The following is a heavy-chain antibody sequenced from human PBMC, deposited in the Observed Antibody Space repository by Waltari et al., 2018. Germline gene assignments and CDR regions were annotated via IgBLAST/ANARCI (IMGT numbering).Heavy chain of an antibody. Sequence: QVQLVQSGAEVKKPGSSVKVSCKASGGTFRSYTISWVRQAPGQGLEWMGRIIPILGIANYAQKFQGRVTITADKSTSTAYMELSSLRSEDTAVYYCARDRIAADYYYGMDVWGQGTTVTVSS. CDR1: GGTFRSYT. J-gene: IGHJ6*02. V-gene: IGHV1-69*08. CDR2: IIPILGIA. D-gene: IGHD6-6*01. CDR3: ARDRIAADYYYGMDV.